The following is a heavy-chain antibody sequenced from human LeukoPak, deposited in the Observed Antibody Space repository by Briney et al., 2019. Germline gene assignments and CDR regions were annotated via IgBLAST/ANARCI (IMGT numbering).Heavy chain of an antibody. CDR3: AREDGGTHSSDY. J-gene: IGHJ4*02. CDR2: IYTIGNT. Sequence: PSQTLSLTCTVSGASISRGSHYWSWIRQPAGKGLEWIGRIYTIGNTNYSPSLWRRVTISVDTSRNQFSLRLSSVTAADTALYYCAREDGGTHSSDYWGQGTLVTVSS. D-gene: IGHD4-23*01. CDR1: GASISRGSHY. V-gene: IGHV4-61*02.